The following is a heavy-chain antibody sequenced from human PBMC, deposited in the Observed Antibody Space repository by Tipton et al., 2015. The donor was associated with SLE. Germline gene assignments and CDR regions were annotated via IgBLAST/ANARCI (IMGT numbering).Heavy chain of an antibody. CDR3: AREFLNPVTTVHYYFDL. CDR1: GDSIRSHY. CDR2: IYTSGNT. D-gene: IGHD4-11*01. Sequence: LRLSCAVSGDSIRSHYWSWIRQSPGKGLEWIGYIYTSGNTNYNPSLKSRVTMSVDTSKNHFSLKLIPVTAADTAVYYCAREFLNPVTTVHYYFDLWGRGTLVTVSS. V-gene: IGHV4-4*08. J-gene: IGHJ2*01.